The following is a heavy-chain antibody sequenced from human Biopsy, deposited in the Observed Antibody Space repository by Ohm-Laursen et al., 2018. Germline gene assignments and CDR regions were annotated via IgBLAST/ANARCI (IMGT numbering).Heavy chain of an antibody. D-gene: IGHD4-11*01. Sequence: SDTLSLTCTVSGGSIISYYWSWIRQPPGKGLEWIGYMSNSGSTNYNPSLKTRVTISLDTPKNQFSLKLSSVTAADTAVYYCARDSGILNYGNFKYYHYYGMDVWGQGTKVTVSS. J-gene: IGHJ6*02. CDR3: ARDSGILNYGNFKYYHYYGMDV. V-gene: IGHV4-59*01. CDR1: GGSIISYY. CDR2: MSNSGST.